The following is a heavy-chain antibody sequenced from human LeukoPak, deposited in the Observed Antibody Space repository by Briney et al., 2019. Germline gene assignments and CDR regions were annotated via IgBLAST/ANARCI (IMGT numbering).Heavy chain of an antibody. CDR2: ISSGSSYI. CDR1: GFTFSSYS. J-gene: IGHJ5*02. Sequence: PGGSLRLSCAASGFTFSSYSMNWVRQAPGKGLEWVSSISSGSSYIYYADSVKGRFTISRDNAKNSLYLQMNSLRAEDTAVYYCARDIVVVIGHWFDPWGQGTLVTVSS. V-gene: IGHV3-21*01. CDR3: ARDIVVVIGHWFDP. D-gene: IGHD2-21*01.